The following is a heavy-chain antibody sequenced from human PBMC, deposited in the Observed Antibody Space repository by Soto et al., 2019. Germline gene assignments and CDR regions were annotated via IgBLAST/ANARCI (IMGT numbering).Heavy chain of an antibody. D-gene: IGHD2-8*01. CDR1: GASINSDPYF. CDR3: ERQRGKMLSLVWMAIDP. J-gene: IGHJ5*02. Sequence: QVQLQESGPGLVKPSETLSLRCSVSGASINSDPYFWAWIRQSPGGGLEWIGSIDYSGKTYCNPARTPRPTTSVDTTISQSSLTISAVTAADTDVYFCERQRGKMLSLVWMAIDPWGQGTLVTVSS. V-gene: IGHV4-39*01. CDR2: IDYSGKT.